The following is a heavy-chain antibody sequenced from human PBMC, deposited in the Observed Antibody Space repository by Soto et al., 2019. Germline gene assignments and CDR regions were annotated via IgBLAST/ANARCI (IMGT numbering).Heavy chain of an antibody. J-gene: IGHJ5*02. D-gene: IGHD3-16*01. CDR3: AKDPRFNWFDP. V-gene: IGHV3-23*01. Sequence: GGSLRLSCAASGFTFSSYAMSWVRQAPGKGLECVSAISGSGGSTYYADSVKGRFTSSRDNSKNTLYLQMNSLRAEDTAVYYCAKDPRFNWFDPWGQGTMVTVYS. CDR2: ISGSGGST. CDR1: GFTFSSYA.